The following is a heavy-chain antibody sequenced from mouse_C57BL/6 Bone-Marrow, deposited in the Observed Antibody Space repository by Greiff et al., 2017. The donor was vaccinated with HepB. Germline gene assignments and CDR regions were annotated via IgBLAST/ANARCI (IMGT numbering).Heavy chain of an antibody. CDR2: IDPETGGT. D-gene: IGHD1-1*01. J-gene: IGHJ3*01. CDR1: GYTFTDYE. CDR3: TREATVVAKGFAY. Sequence: QVQLKQSGAELVRPGASVTLSCKASGYTFTDYEMHWVKQTPVHGLEWIGAIDPETGGTAYNQKFKGKAILTADKSSSTAYMELRSLTSEDSAVYDCTREATVVAKGFAYWGQGTLVTVSA. V-gene: IGHV1-15*01.